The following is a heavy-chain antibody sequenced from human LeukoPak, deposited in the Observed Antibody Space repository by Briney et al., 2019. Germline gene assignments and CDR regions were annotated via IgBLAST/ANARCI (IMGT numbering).Heavy chain of an antibody. Sequence: GGSLRLSCAASASGVAFTSHSMNWVRQAPGKGLEWISYIHSSGDYIFYADSVKGRFTVSRDNARNPLYLQMNSLRAEDTAIYYCAREYNSRATFDYWGQGTLVTVSS. V-gene: IGHV3-21*05. CDR2: IHSSGDYI. D-gene: IGHD1-20*01. CDR3: AREYNSRATFDY. CDR1: ASGVAFTSHS. J-gene: IGHJ4*02.